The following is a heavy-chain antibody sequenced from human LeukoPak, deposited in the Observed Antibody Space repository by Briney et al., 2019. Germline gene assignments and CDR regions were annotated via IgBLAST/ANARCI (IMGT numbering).Heavy chain of an antibody. CDR1: GYTFTSYY. V-gene: IGHV1-46*01. Sequence: GASVKVSCKASGYTFTSYYMHWVRQAPGQGLEWMGIINPSGGSTSYAQKFQGRVTITRNTSISTAYMELSSLRSEDTAVYYCARVLCSSTSCYSSPWFDPWGQGTLATVSS. CDR3: ARVLCSSTSCYSSPWFDP. J-gene: IGHJ5*02. CDR2: INPSGGST. D-gene: IGHD2-2*01.